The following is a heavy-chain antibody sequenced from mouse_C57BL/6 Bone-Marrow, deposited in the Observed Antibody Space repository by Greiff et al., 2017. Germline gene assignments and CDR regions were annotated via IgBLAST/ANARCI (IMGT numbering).Heavy chain of an antibody. Sequence: EVKLVESGGGLVKPGGSLKLSCAASGFTFSSYAMSWVRQTPEKRLEWVATISDGGSYTYYPDNVKGRFTISRDNAKSTLYLHMSHLKSEDTAMYYCACDPLSYDYAWFAYWGQGTLVTVSA. CDR3: ACDPLSYDYAWFAY. D-gene: IGHD2-4*01. CDR1: GFTFSSYA. J-gene: IGHJ3*01. V-gene: IGHV5-4*03. CDR2: ISDGGSYT.